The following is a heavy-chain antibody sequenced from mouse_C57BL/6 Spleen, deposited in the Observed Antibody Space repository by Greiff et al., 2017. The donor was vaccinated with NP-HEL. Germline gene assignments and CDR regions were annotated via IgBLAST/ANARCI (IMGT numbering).Heavy chain of an antibody. Sequence: VQLQQSGAELARPGASVKMSCKASGYTFTSYTMHWVKQRPGQGLEWIGYINPSSGYTKYNQKFKDKATLTADKSSSTAYLQLSSLTSEDSAVYYCARSVITTVVATGFDYWGQGTTLTVSS. J-gene: IGHJ2*01. V-gene: IGHV1-4*01. CDR2: INPSSGYT. D-gene: IGHD1-1*01. CDR3: ARSVITTVVATGFDY. CDR1: GYTFTSYT.